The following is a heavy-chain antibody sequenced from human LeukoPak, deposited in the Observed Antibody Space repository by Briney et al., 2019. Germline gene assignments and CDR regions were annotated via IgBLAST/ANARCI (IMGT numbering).Heavy chain of an antibody. J-gene: IGHJ5*02. CDR3: ARGPEGDVLRYFDRYGGGSWFDP. D-gene: IGHD3-9*01. CDR1: GYTFTSYA. V-gene: IGHV1-3*01. Sequence: ASVKVSCKASGYTFTSYAMHWVRQAPGQRLEWMGWINAGNGNTKYSQKFQGRVTITRDTSASTAYMELSSLRSEDTAVYYCARGPEGDVLRYFDRYGGGSWFDPWGQGTLVTVSS. CDR2: INAGNGNT.